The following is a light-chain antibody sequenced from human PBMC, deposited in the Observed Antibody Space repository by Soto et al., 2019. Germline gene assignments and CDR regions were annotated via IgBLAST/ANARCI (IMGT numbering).Light chain of an antibody. V-gene: IGKV3-20*01. CDR1: QSVSSTY. CDR3: QQYGGSRWT. CDR2: GAS. J-gene: IGKJ1*01. Sequence: EIVLTQSPGTLFLSPGERATLSCRASQSVSSTYLAWYQQKPGQAPRLLIYGASNRATGIPYRFCGSGSGTDFTLTISRLEPEDFAVYYCQQYGGSRWTFGQGTRVDI.